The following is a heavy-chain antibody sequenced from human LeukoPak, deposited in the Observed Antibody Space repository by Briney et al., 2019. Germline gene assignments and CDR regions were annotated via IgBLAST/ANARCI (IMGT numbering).Heavy chain of an antibody. CDR3: ARDTGYYDSSGYFDY. CDR1: GGTFSSYA. V-gene: IGHV1-69*01. J-gene: IGHJ4*02. D-gene: IGHD3-22*01. CDR2: IIPIFGTA. Sequence: SVKVSCKASGGTFSSYAISWVRQAPGQGLEWMGGIIPIFGTANYAQKFQGRVTITADESTSTAYMELSSLRSEDTAVYYCARDTGYYDSSGYFDYWGQGTLVTVSS.